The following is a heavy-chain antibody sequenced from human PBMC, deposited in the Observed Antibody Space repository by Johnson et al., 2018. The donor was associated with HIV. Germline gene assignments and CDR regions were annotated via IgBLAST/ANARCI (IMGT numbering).Heavy chain of an antibody. CDR2: IRNDGSAT. Sequence: VQLVESGGGLVQPGGSLRLSCAASGFDFSSSWMHWVRQAPGKGLVWVSRIRNDGSATTYADSVKGRFTISSDNSRNALYLQMNSLRAEDTAVYYCARDRGRTSPFGVVIMDAFDIWGQGTMVTVSS. CDR3: ARDRGRTSPFGVVIMDAFDI. D-gene: IGHD3-3*01. CDR1: GFDFSSSW. V-gene: IGHV3-74*01. J-gene: IGHJ3*02.